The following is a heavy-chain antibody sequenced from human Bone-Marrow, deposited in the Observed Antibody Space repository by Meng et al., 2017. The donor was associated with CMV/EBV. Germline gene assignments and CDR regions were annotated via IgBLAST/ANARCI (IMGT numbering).Heavy chain of an antibody. CDR1: GFTFSTYW. Sequence: GESLKISCVASGFTFSTYWMSWVRQAPGKGLEWVANIRQDGREKYHLDSLRGRFTISRDNAKNLLYLQMDSLRVEDTAVYYCAKGHPYYYDSSGLDYWGHGPRVTCSS. D-gene: IGHD3-22*01. J-gene: IGHJ4*01. CDR3: AKGHPYYYDSSGLDY. CDR2: IRQDGREK. V-gene: IGHV3-7*01.